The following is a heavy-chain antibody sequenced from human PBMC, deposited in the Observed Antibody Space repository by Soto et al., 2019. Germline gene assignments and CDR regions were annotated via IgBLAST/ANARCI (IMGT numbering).Heavy chain of an antibody. V-gene: IGHV4-30-2*01. J-gene: IGHJ5*02. D-gene: IGHD6-6*01. CDR3: ARVPSA. CDR2: VYHSGST. CDR1: CLSIFSVGYS. Sequence: SDTLSLTCPLSCLSIFSVGYSWSWIRQPPGKGLECIGYVYHSGSTCYHPSLKSRVTISVDRFKNQFFLKLSFVPAADTAVYYCARVPSAWGQGTLVTVFS.